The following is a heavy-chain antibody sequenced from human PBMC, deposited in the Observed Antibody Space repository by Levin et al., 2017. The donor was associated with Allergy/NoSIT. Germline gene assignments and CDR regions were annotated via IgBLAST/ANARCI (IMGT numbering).Heavy chain of an antibody. CDR1: GFTFSSYG. V-gene: IGHV3-33*01. CDR3: ARGLSGAVFDY. J-gene: IGHJ4*02. CDR2: IWYDGSNK. D-gene: IGHD5-12*01. Sequence: GGSLRLSCAASGFTFSSYGMHWVRQAPGKGLEWVAVIWYDGSNKYYADSVKGRFTISRDNSKNTLYLQMNSLRAEDTAVYYCARGLSGAVFDYWGQGTLVTVSS.